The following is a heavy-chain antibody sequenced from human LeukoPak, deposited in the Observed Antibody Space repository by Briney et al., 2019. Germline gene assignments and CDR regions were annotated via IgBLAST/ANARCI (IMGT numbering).Heavy chain of an antibody. V-gene: IGHV3-7*03. D-gene: IGHD3-16*01. CDR3: ARGGGLDV. Sequence: GGSLRLSCAASGFTFSDYYMSWIRQAPGKGLEWVASINHNGNVNYYVDSVKGRFTISRDNAKNSLYLQMSNLRAEDMAVYFCARGGGLDVWGQGATVTVSS. CDR2: INHNGNVN. J-gene: IGHJ6*02. CDR1: GFTFSDYY.